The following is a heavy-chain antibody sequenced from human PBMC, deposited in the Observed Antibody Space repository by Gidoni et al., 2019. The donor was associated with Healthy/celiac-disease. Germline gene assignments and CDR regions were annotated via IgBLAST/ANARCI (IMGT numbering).Heavy chain of an antibody. CDR1: GFTFSSYA. J-gene: IGHJ3*02. V-gene: IGHV3-23*01. CDR2: ISGSGCST. Sequence: EVPLLESGGGLVQPGGSLRLSCAASGFTFSSYALSLVRQAPGKVVGWVSAISGSGCSTYYADSVKGGFTIARDNSKNTLYLQMNSLRAEDTAVDYCAKFLFGGSDDAFDIWGQGTMVTVSS. CDR3: AKFLFGGSDDAFDI. D-gene: IGHD3-16*01.